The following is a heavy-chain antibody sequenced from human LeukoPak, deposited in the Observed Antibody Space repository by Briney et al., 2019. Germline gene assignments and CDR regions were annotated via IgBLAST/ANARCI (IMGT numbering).Heavy chain of an antibody. D-gene: IGHD3-3*01. CDR2: ISAYNGNT. V-gene: IGHV1-18*01. Sequence: GASVKVSCKASGGTFSSYAISWVRQAPGQGLEWMGWISAYNGNTNYAQKLQGRVTMTTDTSTSTAYMELRSLRSGDTAVYYCARVVLRFLEWLIVSPAYYFDYWSQGTLVTVSP. CDR3: ARVVLRFLEWLIVSPAYYFDY. J-gene: IGHJ4*02. CDR1: GGTFSSYA.